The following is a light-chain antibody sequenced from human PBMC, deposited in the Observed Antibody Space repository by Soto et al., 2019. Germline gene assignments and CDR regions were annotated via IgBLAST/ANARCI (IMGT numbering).Light chain of an antibody. CDR1: QGISSA. V-gene: IGKV1-8*01. CDR3: QQDFHYPFP. J-gene: IGKJ2*01. Sequence: AIRMTHAPSSLAASTGDRVTMTCRASQGISSALAWYQQKPGKAPKFLIKAASTLQSGVPSRFSGSASGTDCTLTINCLESEYFATYYFQQDFHYPFPFGQGTKLEIK. CDR2: AAS.